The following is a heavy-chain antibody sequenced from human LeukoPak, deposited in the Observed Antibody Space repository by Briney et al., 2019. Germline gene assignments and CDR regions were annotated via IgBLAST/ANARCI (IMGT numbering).Heavy chain of an antibody. CDR1: GYTFTGYY. CDR2: INPNSGGT. Sequence: GASVKVSCKASGYTFTGYYMHWVRQAPGQGLEWMGWINPNSGGTNYAQKFQGRVTMTRDTSISTAYMELSRLRSDDTAVYYCARGGVHYYGSGRITPYFDYWGQGTLVTVSS. V-gene: IGHV1-2*02. D-gene: IGHD3-10*01. CDR3: ARGGVHYYGSGRITPYFDY. J-gene: IGHJ4*02.